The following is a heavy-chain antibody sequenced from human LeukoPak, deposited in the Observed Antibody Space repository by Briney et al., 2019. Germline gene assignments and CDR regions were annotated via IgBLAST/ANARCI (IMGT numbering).Heavy chain of an antibody. V-gene: IGHV4-4*07. CDR1: GGSIRGYY. D-gene: IGHD6-13*01. Sequence: PSETLSLTCTVSGGSIRGYYWSWIRQPAGKRPEWLGHMFTSGSTNYNPSLQSRVTMSVDTSRSQFSLKLSSVTAADTAVYYCARGNVGHIAAGGTYYYGMDVWGHGTTVTVSS. J-gene: IGHJ6*02. CDR2: MFTSGST. CDR3: ARGNVGHIAAGGTYYYGMDV.